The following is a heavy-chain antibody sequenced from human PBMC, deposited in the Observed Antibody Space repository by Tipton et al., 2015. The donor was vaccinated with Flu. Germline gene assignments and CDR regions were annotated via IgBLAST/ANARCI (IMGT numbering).Heavy chain of an antibody. CDR2: IYHSGST. D-gene: IGHD2-21*01. J-gene: IGHJ4*02. CDR1: GYSISSGYY. Sequence: SLTCTVSGYSISSGYYWGWIRQPPGKGLEWIGSIYHSGSTYYNPSLKSRVTISVDTSKNQFSLKLSSVTAADTAVYYCARVTSEPILWWYFDYWGQGTLVTVSS. V-gene: IGHV4-38-2*02. CDR3: ARVTSEPILWWYFDY.